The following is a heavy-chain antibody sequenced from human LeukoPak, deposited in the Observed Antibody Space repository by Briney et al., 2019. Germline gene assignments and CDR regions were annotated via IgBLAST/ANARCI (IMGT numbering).Heavy chain of an antibody. CDR2: IKQDGSEK. CDR3: ARAGDYDTTWYY. J-gene: IGHJ4*02. V-gene: IGHV3-7*01. CDR1: GFSFSNYW. D-gene: IGHD3-22*01. Sequence: PGGSLTLSCAASGFSFSNYWMSWVRQAPGKGLEWVASIKQDGSEKYYVDSVKGRFTISRDNAKNSLYLQMNSLRAEDTALYYCARAGDYDTTWYYWGQGTLVTVSS.